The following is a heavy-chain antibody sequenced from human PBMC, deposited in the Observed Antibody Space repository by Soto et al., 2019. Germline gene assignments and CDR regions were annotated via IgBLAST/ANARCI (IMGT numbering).Heavy chain of an antibody. Sequence: GGSLRLSCAASGFSFDDYAMHWVRQAPGKGLEWVTGISWNSGTIGYADSVKGRFTISRDNAKNSLYLQMNSLRAEDTAVYYCAKGAGGYVDAFDIWGQGTMVTVSS. V-gene: IGHV3-9*01. J-gene: IGHJ3*02. CDR1: GFSFDDYA. CDR3: AKGAGGYVDAFDI. D-gene: IGHD5-12*01. CDR2: ISWNSGTI.